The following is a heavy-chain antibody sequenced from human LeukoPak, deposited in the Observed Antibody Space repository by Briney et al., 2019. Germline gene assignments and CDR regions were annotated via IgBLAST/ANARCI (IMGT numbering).Heavy chain of an antibody. CDR3: ARAFSFYCGGECSLGY. J-gene: IGHJ4*02. CDR2: IWYDGSKK. CDR1: GFTFTSYG. V-gene: IGHV3-33*01. Sequence: GGSLRLSCAASGFTFTSYGMHWVRQAPGKGLEWVAVIWYDGSKKYYADSVKGRFTISRDNSKNTLYLQMNSLRAEDTAVYYCARAFSFYCGGECSLGYWGQGTLVTVPS. D-gene: IGHD2-21*01.